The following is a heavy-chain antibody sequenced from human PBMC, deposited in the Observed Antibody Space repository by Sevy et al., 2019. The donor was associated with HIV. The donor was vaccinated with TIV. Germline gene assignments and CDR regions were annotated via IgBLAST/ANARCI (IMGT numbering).Heavy chain of an antibody. Sequence: ASVKVSCKASGYTFTGYYMHWVRQAPGQGLEWMGWINPNGGGTNYAQKFQGRVTMTRDTSISTAYMELSRLRSDDTAVYYCARVPYYYDSSGHHFDYWGQGTLVTVSS. V-gene: IGHV1-2*02. J-gene: IGHJ4*02. CDR1: GYTFTGYY. CDR2: INPNGGGT. D-gene: IGHD3-22*01. CDR3: ARVPYYYDSSGHHFDY.